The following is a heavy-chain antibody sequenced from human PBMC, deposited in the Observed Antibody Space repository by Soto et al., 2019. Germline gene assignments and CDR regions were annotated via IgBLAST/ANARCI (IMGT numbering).Heavy chain of an antibody. V-gene: IGHV3-30*18. CDR1: GFTFSSYG. D-gene: IGHD6-6*01. CDR2: ISYDGSNK. CDR3: AKDGSSSSDGVFDY. J-gene: IGHJ4*02. Sequence: QVQLVESGGGVVQPGRSLRLSCAASGFTFSSYGMHLVRQAPGKGLEWVAVISYDGSNKYYADSVKGRFTISRDNSKNTLYLQMNSLRAEDTAVYYCAKDGSSSSDGVFDYWGQGTLVTVSS.